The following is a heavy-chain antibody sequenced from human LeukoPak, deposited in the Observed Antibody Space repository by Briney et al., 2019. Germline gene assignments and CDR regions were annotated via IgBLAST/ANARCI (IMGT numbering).Heavy chain of an antibody. J-gene: IGHJ6*03. CDR2: ISGSGGST. V-gene: IGHV3-23*01. CDR3: AKGTLGEYTYYYYMDV. Sequence: GGSLRLSCAASGFTFSSYAMSWVRQAPGKGLEWVSAISGSGGSTYYADSVKGRFTISRDNSKNTLYLQMNSLRAEDTAVYYCAKGTLGEYTYYYYMDVWGKGTTVTVSS. D-gene: IGHD4-17*01. CDR1: GFTFSSYA.